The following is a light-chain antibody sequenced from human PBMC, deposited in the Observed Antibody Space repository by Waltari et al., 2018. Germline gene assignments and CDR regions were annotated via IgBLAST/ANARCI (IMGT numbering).Light chain of an antibody. CDR3: QVWDSSSDHVV. J-gene: IGLJ2*01. CDR2: YND. Sequence: SYVLTHPHPVSVAQGKTASITCGGKNIGSKSVNWYQRKAGQAPELVIFYNDDRPSGIPERFSGSNSGNTATLTISRVEAGDEADYYCQVWDSSSDHVVFGGGTKLTVL. CDR1: NIGSKS. V-gene: IGLV3-21*04.